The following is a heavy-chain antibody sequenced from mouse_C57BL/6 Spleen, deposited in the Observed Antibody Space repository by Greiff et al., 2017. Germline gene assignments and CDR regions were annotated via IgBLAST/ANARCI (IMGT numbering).Heavy chain of an antibody. D-gene: IGHD2-3*01. CDR2: ISYDGSN. CDR1: GYSITSGYY. J-gene: IGHJ4*01. CDR3: ARDGDGYYGDAMDY. V-gene: IGHV3-6*01. Sequence: EVKLQESGPGLVKPSQSLSLTCSVTGYSITSGYYWNWIRQFPGNKLEWLGYISYDGSNNSNPSLKNRISITRDTSKNQFVLKLNSGTTEDTATYYCARDGDGYYGDAMDYWGQGTSVTVSS.